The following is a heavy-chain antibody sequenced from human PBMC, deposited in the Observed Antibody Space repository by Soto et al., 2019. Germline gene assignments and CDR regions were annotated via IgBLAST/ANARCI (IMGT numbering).Heavy chain of an antibody. CDR3: ARMDGRGYYGSYFDY. Sequence: QVQLVESGGGVVQPGRSLRLSCAASGFTFSSYAMHWVRQAPGKGLEWVAIISYDGSNKYYADSVKGRFTISRDNSKSTLFLQMNSLRAEDTAVYYCARMDGRGYYGSYFDYWGQGTLVTVSS. J-gene: IGHJ4*02. V-gene: IGHV3-30-3*01. D-gene: IGHD3-22*01. CDR1: GFTFSSYA. CDR2: ISYDGSNK.